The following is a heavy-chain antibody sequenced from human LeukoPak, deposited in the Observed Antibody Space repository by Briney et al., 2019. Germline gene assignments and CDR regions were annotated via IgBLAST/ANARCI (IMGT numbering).Heavy chain of an antibody. CDR3: ARETYCSSTSCYTDYYYYMDV. Sequence: SETLSLTCTVSGGSISGYYWSWIRQPPGKGLEWIGYIYHSGSTYYNPSLKSRVTISVDRSKNQFSLKLSSVTAADTAVYYCARETYCSSTSCYTDYYYYMDVWGKGTTVTVSS. V-gene: IGHV4-59*12. J-gene: IGHJ6*03. D-gene: IGHD2-2*02. CDR2: IYHSGST. CDR1: GGSISGYY.